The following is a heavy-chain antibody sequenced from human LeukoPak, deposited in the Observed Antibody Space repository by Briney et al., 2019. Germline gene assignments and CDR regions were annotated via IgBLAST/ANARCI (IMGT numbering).Heavy chain of an antibody. CDR2: INPSSGST. Sequence: ASVKVSCKASGYTFTSYYMHWVRQAPGQRLEWMGLINPSSGSTTYAQRFQGRVTMTRDTFTSTVYMELSSLRSEDTAMYYCARLRVPHYYDSSGYYDFWGQGTLVTVSS. CDR1: GYTFTSYY. V-gene: IGHV1-46*01. J-gene: IGHJ4*02. CDR3: ARLRVPHYYDSSGYYDF. D-gene: IGHD3-22*01.